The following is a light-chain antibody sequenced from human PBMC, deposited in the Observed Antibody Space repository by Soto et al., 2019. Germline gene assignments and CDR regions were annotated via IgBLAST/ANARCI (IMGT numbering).Light chain of an antibody. CDR1: QSVTSSF. V-gene: IGKV3-20*01. J-gene: IGKJ1*01. CDR3: QQYGSSPRT. Sequence: EIVLTQSPGPLSLSPGERATLSCSAIQSVTSSFLAWYQQKPGQAPRLLIYGASIRATGIPDRFSGSGSGTDFTITMSRLEPEDFAVYYCQQYGSSPRTFGQGPKVEIE. CDR2: GAS.